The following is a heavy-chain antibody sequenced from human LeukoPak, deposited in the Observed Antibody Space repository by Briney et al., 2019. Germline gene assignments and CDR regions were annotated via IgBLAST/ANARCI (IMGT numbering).Heavy chain of an antibody. CDR1: GGSISSGSYY. V-gene: IGHV4-61*02. J-gene: IGHJ4*02. CDR3: ARVDSSSSSAYFDY. CDR2: IYSSGST. Sequence: PSETLSLTCTVSGGSISSGSYYWSWIRQPAGKGLEWIGRIYSSGSTNYNPSLQSRVTISIDTSKNQFSLKLSSVTAADTAVYYCARVDSSSSSAYFDYWGQGTLVTVSS. D-gene: IGHD6-6*01.